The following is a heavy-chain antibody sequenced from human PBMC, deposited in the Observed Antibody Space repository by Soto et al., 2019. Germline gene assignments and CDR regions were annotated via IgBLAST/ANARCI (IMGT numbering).Heavy chain of an antibody. CDR2: IWYDGSIK. CDR3: ARIDCTGGSCRPYAYYDMDV. Sequence: GGSLRLSCAASGFTFNTYGMHWVRQAPGRGLEWVAVIWYDGSIKYYADSVKGRFTISRDNSKNTLYLQMNSLRAEDTAVYYCARIDCTGGSCRPYAYYDMDVWGQGTTVTV. CDR1: GFTFNTYG. D-gene: IGHD2-15*01. V-gene: IGHV3-33*01. J-gene: IGHJ6*02.